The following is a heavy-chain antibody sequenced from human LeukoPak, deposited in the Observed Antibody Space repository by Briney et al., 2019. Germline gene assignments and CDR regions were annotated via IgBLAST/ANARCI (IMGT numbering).Heavy chain of an antibody. CDR1: GFXFSSYA. CDR2: ISINGGST. D-gene: IGHD5-24*01. Sequence: PGGSLRLSCAASGFXFSSYAMHWVRQAPGKGLEYVSAISINGGSTYYANSVKGRFTISRDNSKNTLYLQMGSLRAEDMAVYYCARERPASRDGYNALEHWGPGTLVTVSS. CDR3: ARERPASRDGYNALEH. V-gene: IGHV3-64*01. J-gene: IGHJ1*01.